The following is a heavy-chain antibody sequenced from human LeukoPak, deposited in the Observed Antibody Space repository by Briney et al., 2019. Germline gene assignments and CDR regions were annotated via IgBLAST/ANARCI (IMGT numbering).Heavy chain of an antibody. J-gene: IGHJ1*01. CDR1: GGTFSSYA. CDR3: ATHPSAPSLYFQH. V-gene: IGHV1-69*04. Sequence: SAKVSCKASGGTFSSYAISWVRQAPGQGLEWMGRIIPILGIANYAQKFQGRVTITADKSTSTAYMELSSLSSEDTAVYYCATHPSAPSLYFQHWGQGTLVTVSS. CDR2: IIPILGIA. D-gene: IGHD6-19*01.